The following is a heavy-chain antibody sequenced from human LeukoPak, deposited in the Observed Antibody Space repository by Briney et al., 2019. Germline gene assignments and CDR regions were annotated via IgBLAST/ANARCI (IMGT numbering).Heavy chain of an antibody. V-gene: IGHV1-69*05. J-gene: IGHJ4*02. Sequence: GASVKLSCKASGGTFSSYAISWVRQAPGQGLEWMGTIITIFSKANYAQTLQGRVTITTDEPTHPAYMEVSSLRSTGTAINYRARGVVPYSSSSSFDYWGQGTLVTV. CDR1: GGTFSSYA. CDR2: IITIFSKA. D-gene: IGHD6-6*01. CDR3: ARGVVPYSSSSSFDY.